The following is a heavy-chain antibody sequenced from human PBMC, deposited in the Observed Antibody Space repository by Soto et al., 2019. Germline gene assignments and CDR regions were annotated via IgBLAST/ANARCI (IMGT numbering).Heavy chain of an antibody. CDR3: ARGHEFGVNSDAFDI. CDR2: IIPVFGTS. Sequence: QVQRVQSGAEVKKPGSSVKVSCKASGGTFRTEYINWVRQAPGRGLEWMGGIIPVFGTSDYAQKFHGRVKITADESTTTAYMELSSLRSDDTAVYYCARGHEFGVNSDAFDIWGQGTMVTVSA. CDR1: GGTFRTEY. J-gene: IGHJ3*02. V-gene: IGHV1-69*12. D-gene: IGHD2-8*01.